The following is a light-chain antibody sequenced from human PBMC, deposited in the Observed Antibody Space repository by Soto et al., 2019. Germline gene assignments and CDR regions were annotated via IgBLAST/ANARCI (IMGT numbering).Light chain of an antibody. CDR2: DVS. V-gene: IGLV2-14*01. CDR3: RSYTSSSTLYF. Sequence: QSALTQPASVSGSPGQSITISCTGTSSDVGGYNYVSWYQQHPGKAPKLMIYDVSNRPSGVSNRFSGSKSGNTASLTISGLHSEDEADYYCRSYTSSSTLYFFGTGTKVTVL. CDR1: SSDVGGYNY. J-gene: IGLJ1*01.